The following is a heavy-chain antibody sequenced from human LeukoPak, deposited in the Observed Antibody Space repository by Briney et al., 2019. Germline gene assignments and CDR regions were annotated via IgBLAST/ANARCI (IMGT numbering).Heavy chain of an antibody. CDR1: GFTFSSYW. Sequence: PGGSLRLSCAASGFTFSSYWMSWVRQAPGKGLEWVANIKQDGSEKYYVDSVKGRFTISRDNAKNSLSLQMNSLTAEDTAVYYCARDPYSGAYGNTYYYYMDVWGKGTTVTISS. J-gene: IGHJ6*03. CDR2: IKQDGSEK. CDR3: ARDPYSGAYGNTYYYYMDV. D-gene: IGHD1-26*01. V-gene: IGHV3-7*01.